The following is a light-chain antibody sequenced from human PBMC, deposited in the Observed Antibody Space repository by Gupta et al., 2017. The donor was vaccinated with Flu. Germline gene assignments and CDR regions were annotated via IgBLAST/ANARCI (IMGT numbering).Light chain of an antibody. V-gene: IGLV3-25*02. CDR2: KDS. CDR3: QSADSSGTYVV. CDR1: ALPKQY. Sequence: SYELTQPPPVSASPGQTARITCSGDALPKQYAYWYQQKPGQAPVLVIYKDSERPSGIPGRFSGSSSGTTVTLTISGVQAEDEADYYCQSADSSGTYVVFGGGTKLTVL. J-gene: IGLJ2*01.